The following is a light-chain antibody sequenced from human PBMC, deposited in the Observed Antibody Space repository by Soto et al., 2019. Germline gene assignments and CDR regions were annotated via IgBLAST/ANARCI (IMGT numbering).Light chain of an antibody. CDR3: LQDYSYPRT. CDR2: ASS. V-gene: IGKV1-6*01. CDR1: QGIRNA. J-gene: IGKJ1*01. Sequence: AIQMTQSPSSLSASVGDRVTITCRASQGIRNALAWYQQRPGRAPNLLIYASSNLQTGVPSRLSGSGSGTDFTLTISSLQPEDFAAYYCLQDYSYPRTFGQGTKVEV.